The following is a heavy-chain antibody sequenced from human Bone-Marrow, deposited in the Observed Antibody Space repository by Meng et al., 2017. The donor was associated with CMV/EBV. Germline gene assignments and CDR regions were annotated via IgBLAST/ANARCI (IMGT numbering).Heavy chain of an antibody. CDR2: IRGGEE. J-gene: IGHJ4*02. V-gene: IGHV3-23*01. CDR1: GFTFRTYV. Sequence: GGSLRLSCAASGFTFRTYVMCWVRQAPGKGLVWVSYIRGGEEHYAVSVKGRFTISRDNSKNTLYLQMDNLRAEDTALYYCARDSGDCTNGVCYTGEFDYWGQGTLVTVSS. CDR3: ARDSGDCTNGVCYTGEFDY. D-gene: IGHD2-8*01.